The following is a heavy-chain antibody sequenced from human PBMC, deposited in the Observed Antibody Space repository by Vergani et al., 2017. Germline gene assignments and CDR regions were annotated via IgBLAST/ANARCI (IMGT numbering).Heavy chain of an antibody. V-gene: IGHV3-21*01. CDR3: ASSWRELLRYFDY. Sequence: EVQLVESGGGLVKPGGSLRLSCAASGFTFSSYSMNWVRQAPGKGLEWVSYISSSSSYIYYADSVKGRFTISRDNAKNSLYLQMNSLRAEDTAVYYCASSWRELLRYFDYWGQGTLVTVSS. D-gene: IGHD1-26*01. CDR2: ISSSSSYI. J-gene: IGHJ4*02. CDR1: GFTFSSYS.